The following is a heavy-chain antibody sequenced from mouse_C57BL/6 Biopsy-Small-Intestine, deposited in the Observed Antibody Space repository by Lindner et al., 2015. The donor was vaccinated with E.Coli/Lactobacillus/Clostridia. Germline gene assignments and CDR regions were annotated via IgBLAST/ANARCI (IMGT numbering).Heavy chain of an antibody. CDR2: INPNNGGT. Sequence: VQLQESGPELVKPGASVKMSCKASGYTFTDYNMHWVKQSHGKSLEWIGYINPNNGGTSYNQKFKGKATLTVNKSSSTAYMELRSLTSEDSAVYYCARWDYDYDWFAYWGQGTLVTVSA. CDR1: GYTFTDYN. J-gene: IGHJ3*01. CDR3: ARWDYDYDWFAY. V-gene: IGHV1-22*01. D-gene: IGHD2-4*01.